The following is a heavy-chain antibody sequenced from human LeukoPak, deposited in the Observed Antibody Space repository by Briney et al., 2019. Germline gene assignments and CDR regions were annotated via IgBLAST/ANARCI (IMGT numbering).Heavy chain of an antibody. Sequence: GGSLRLSCVASGFTFSTLAMIWVRQPPGKGLEWVSSIFPSGGEIHYADSVRGRFTISRDNSKSILSLQMNSLRAEDTATYYCATYRQVLLPFESWGQGTLVTVSS. CDR2: IFPSGGEI. D-gene: IGHD5-18*01. CDR3: ATYRQVLLPFES. J-gene: IGHJ4*02. CDR1: GFTFSTLA. V-gene: IGHV3-23*01.